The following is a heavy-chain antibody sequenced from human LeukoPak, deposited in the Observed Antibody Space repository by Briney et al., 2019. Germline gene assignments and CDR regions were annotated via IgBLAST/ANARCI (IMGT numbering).Heavy chain of an antibody. CDR3: ARYYDSSGYFDY. Sequence: SDSLSLTCTVSGGSISRRDYFWSWIRQPPGKGLEWIGYIYYSGSTYYNPSLKSRVTISVDTSKNQFSLKLSSVTAADTAVYYCARYYDSSGYFDYWGQGTLVTVSS. D-gene: IGHD3-22*01. V-gene: IGHV4-30-4*02. J-gene: IGHJ4*02. CDR2: IYYSGST. CDR1: GGSISRRDYF.